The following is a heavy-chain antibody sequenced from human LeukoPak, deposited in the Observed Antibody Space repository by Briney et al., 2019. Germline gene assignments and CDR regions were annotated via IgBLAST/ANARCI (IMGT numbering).Heavy chain of an antibody. Sequence: GGSLRLSCAASGFTFSNYAMSWVRQAPTKGLEWVSTISGSGDGTYYADSVKGRFTISRDNSKNTLYLQMNSLRAEDTAVYYCAQNYGGTLYWGQGTLVTVSS. CDR3: AQNYGGTLY. CDR1: GFTFSNYA. D-gene: IGHD4-23*01. CDR2: ISGSGDGT. V-gene: IGHV3-23*01. J-gene: IGHJ4*02.